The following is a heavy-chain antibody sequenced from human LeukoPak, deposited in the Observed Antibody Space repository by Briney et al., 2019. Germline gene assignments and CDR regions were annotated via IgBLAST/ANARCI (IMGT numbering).Heavy chain of an antibody. CDR2: LYSGGAT. CDR3: ARHRGSSLFVDY. V-gene: IGHV3-53*01. CDR1: GFTVSSDY. J-gene: IGHJ4*02. D-gene: IGHD1-26*01. Sequence: GGSLRLSCAASGFTVSSDYMSWVRQAPGKELQWVSILYSGGATYYADSVKGRFTIPRDNSKNTLYLQMSSLRAEDTAVYFCARHRGSSLFVDYWGQGTLVTVSS.